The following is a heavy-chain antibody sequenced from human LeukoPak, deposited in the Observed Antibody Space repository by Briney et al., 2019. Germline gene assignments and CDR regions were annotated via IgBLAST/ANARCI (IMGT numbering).Heavy chain of an antibody. Sequence: GGSLRLSCAASGFSFTDYYMSWIRQAPGKGLQWLSYISSRSNDIMYADSVKGRFTISRDNAKSSLYLRMNSLRAEDTAVYYCARDRARTWYFDLWGRGTLVTVSS. CDR3: ARDRARTWYFDL. J-gene: IGHJ2*01. CDR2: ISSRSNDI. V-gene: IGHV3-11*06. D-gene: IGHD1-26*01. CDR1: GFSFTDYY.